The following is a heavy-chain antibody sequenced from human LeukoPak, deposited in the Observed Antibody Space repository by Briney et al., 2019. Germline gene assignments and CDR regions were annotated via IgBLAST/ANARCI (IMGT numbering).Heavy chain of an antibody. CDR2: IYYSGST. Sequence: SETVSLTCTVSGGSISSYYWSWIRQPPGKGLEWIGYIYYSGSTNYNPSLKSRVTKSVDTSKNQFSLKLSSVTAADTAVYYCARGYSSSWYLPGDYYYMDVWGKGTTVTVSS. J-gene: IGHJ6*03. V-gene: IGHV4-59*01. CDR1: GGSISSYY. D-gene: IGHD6-13*01. CDR3: ARGYSSSWYLPGDYYYMDV.